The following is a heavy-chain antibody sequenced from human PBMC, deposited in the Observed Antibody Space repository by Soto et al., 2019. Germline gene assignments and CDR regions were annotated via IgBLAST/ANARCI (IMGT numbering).Heavy chain of an antibody. CDR2: INHSGST. V-gene: IGHV4-34*01. Sequence: SETLSLTCAVYGGSFSGYYWSWIRQPPGKGLEWIGEINHSGSTNYNPSLKSRVTISVDTSKNQFSLKLSSVTAADTAVYYCARGPRFGRWGLTYYYYYMDVWGKGTTVTVSS. D-gene: IGHD3-10*01. CDR1: GGSFSGYY. CDR3: ARGPRFGRWGLTYYYYYMDV. J-gene: IGHJ6*03.